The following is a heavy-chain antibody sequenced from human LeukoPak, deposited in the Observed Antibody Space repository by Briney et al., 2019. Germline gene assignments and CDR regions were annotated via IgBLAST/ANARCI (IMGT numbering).Heavy chain of an antibody. V-gene: IGHV4-34*01. J-gene: IGHJ4*02. CDR3: ARRSQDFDF. Sequence: SETLSLTCAVDGGSFSFYYWSWIRQTPGKGLEWIGEINHSGSSNYNPSLKSRVTISVDTSKNQFSLKLNSVTAADTAVYYCARRSQDFDFWGQGILVTVSA. CDR2: INHSGSS. CDR1: GGSFSFYY.